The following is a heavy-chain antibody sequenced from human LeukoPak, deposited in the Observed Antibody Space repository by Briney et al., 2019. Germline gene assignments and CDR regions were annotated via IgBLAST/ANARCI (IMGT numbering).Heavy chain of an antibody. CDR3: ARQTYSSSSGWVDP. Sequence: SETLSLTCAVSGDSISAHYWSWARQSPEKGLEWIGYISAITGNTNYNPSLKDRVTISVDKSTNHFSLSLTSVTAADTAVYYCARQTYSSSSGWVDPWGPGTLVTVSS. V-gene: IGHV4-4*09. D-gene: IGHD6-6*01. J-gene: IGHJ5*02. CDR2: ISAITGNT. CDR1: GDSISAHY.